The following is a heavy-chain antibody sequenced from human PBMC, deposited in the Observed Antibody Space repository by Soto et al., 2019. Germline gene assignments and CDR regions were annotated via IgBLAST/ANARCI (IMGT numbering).Heavy chain of an antibody. Sequence: QVQLVQSGAEVKKPGASVKVSCKASGYTFTSYGISWVRQAPGQGLEWMGWISAYNGNTNYAQKLQGRVTMTTDTSTSTACMALRSLRYADTAVYYWVRRYYDSSGYYCDYWGQGTLVTFSS. CDR3: VRRYYDSSGYYCDY. CDR1: GYTFTSYG. J-gene: IGHJ4*02. V-gene: IGHV1-18*01. D-gene: IGHD3-22*01. CDR2: ISAYNGNT.